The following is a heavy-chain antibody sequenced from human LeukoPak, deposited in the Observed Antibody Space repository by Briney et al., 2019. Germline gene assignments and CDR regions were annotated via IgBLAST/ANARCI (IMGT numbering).Heavy chain of an antibody. CDR1: GYTFTSYG. J-gene: IGHJ4*02. CDR2: ISAYNGNT. V-gene: IGHV1-18*01. CDR3: ARDSWGIAVAATGDFDY. Sequence: ASVKVSCKASGYTFTSYGISWVRQAPGQGLEWMGWISAYNGNTNYAQKLQGRVTMTTDTSTSTAYMELRSLRSDDTAVYYCARDSWGIAVAATGDFDYWGQGTLVTVSS. D-gene: IGHD6-19*01.